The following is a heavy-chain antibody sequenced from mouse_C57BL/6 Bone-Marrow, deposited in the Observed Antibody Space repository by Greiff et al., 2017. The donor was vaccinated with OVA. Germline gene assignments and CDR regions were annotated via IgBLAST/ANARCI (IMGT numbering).Heavy chain of an antibody. CDR1: GYTFTSYW. CDR2: IDPSDSSN. J-gene: IGHJ3*01. D-gene: IGHD1-1*01. Sequence: QVQLQQPGAELVMPGASVKLSCKASGYTFTSYWMHWVKPRPGQGLAWIGEIDPSDSSNNYNQQFKGKSTLTVDKSSSTASMQLSSLTSEDSAVFYCAISTVDPLADWGQGTLVTVSA. CDR3: AISTVDPLAD. V-gene: IGHV1-69*01.